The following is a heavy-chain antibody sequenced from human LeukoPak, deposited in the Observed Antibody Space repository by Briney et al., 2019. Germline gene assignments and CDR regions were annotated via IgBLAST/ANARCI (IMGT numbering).Heavy chain of an antibody. Sequence: PSETLSLTCTVSGGSISSGGYYWSWIRQHPGKGLEWIGYIYYSGSTYYNPSLKSRVTISVDTSKNQFSLQLSSVTAADTAVYYCARGLSEDCSSTSCYRVWFDPWGQGTLVTVPS. CDR1: GGSISSGGYY. CDR3: ARGLSEDCSSTSCYRVWFDP. J-gene: IGHJ5*02. D-gene: IGHD2-2*01. CDR2: IYYSGST. V-gene: IGHV4-31*03.